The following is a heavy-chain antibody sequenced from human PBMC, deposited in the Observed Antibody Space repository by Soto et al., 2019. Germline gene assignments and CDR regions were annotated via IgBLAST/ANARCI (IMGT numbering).Heavy chain of an antibody. CDR2: ISSSGSTI. D-gene: IGHD3-22*01. CDR1: GFTFSSYE. Sequence: GGPLRLSCAASGFTFSSYEMNWVRQAPGKGLEWVSYISSSGSTIYYADSVKGRFTISRDNAKNSLYLQMNSLRAEDTAVYYCARDNGNYDSGHYGMDVWGQGTTVTVSS. CDR3: ARDNGNYDSGHYGMDV. J-gene: IGHJ6*02. V-gene: IGHV3-48*03.